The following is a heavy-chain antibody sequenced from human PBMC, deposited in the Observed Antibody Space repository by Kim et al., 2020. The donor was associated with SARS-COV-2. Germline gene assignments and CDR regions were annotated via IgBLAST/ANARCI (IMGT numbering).Heavy chain of an antibody. V-gene: IGHV1-2*06. CDR1: GYTFTGYY. J-gene: IGHJ6*02. CDR2: INPNSGGT. CDR3: AREGAVLRFLEWSPMDV. D-gene: IGHD3-3*01. Sequence: ASVKVSCKASGYTFTGYYMHWVRQAPGQGLEWMGRINPNSGGTNYAQKFQGRVTMTRDTSISTAYMELSRLRSDDTAVYYCAREGAVLRFLEWSPMDVWGQGTTVTVSS.